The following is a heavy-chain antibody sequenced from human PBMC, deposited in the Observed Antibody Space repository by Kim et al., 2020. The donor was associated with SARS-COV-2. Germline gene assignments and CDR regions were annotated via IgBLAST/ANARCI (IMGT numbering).Heavy chain of an antibody. V-gene: IGHV3-72*01. D-gene: IGHD2-15*01. CDR3: ARGFCGGGSCYVGDY. J-gene: IGHJ4*02. CDR2: IRDKAHSYTT. Sequence: GGSLRLSCAASGFTFSYHYMDWVRQAPGRGLEWVGRIRDKAHSYTTEYVASVKGRFSMSRDESSNSVYLQMTGLKIEDTAVYYCARGFCGGGSCYVGDYWGQGSLVTVSS. CDR1: GFTFSYHY.